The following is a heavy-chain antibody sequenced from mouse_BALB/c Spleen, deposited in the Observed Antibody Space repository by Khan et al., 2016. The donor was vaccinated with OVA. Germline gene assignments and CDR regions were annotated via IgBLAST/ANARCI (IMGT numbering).Heavy chain of an antibody. D-gene: IGHD2-1*01. CDR1: GYIFTSYW. V-gene: IGHV1-76*01. Sequence: QVQLKQSGGDLVRPGASVKLSCKTSGYIFTSYWIHWVKQRSGQGLDWIARIYPGTGSTYYNEKFKGKATLTADNSSSTAYMQLSSLKSEDSAVYLCARGSGYGNYIDDWGQGTLVTVSA. CDR3: ARGSGYGNYIDD. CDR2: IYPGTGST. J-gene: IGHJ3*01.